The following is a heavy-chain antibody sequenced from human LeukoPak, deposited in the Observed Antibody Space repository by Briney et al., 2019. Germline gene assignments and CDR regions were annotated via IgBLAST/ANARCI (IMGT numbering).Heavy chain of an antibody. CDR2: IKQDGSEK. CDR3: ASPTPKQDYYGMDV. Sequence: GGSLRLSCAASGFRFSSHWMNWVRQGPGKGLEWVAKIKQDGSEKKYVDSVMGRFTISRDNAKNSLYLQMNSLRVEDTAVYYCASPTPKQDYYGMDVWGQGTTVTVSS. V-gene: IGHV3-7*01. J-gene: IGHJ6*02. CDR1: GFRFSSHW.